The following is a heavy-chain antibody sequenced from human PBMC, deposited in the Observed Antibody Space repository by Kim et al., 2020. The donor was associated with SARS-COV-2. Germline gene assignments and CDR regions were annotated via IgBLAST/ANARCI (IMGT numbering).Heavy chain of an antibody. CDR3: ARTGAAAGTGWFDP. D-gene: IGHD6-13*01. Sequence: GGSLRLSCAASGFTFSSYSMNWVRQAPGKGLEWVSSISSSSSYIYYADSVKGRFTISRDNAKNSLYLQMNSLRAEDTAVYYCARTGAAAGTGWFDPWGQGTLVTVSS. CDR1: GFTFSSYS. CDR2: ISSSSSYI. J-gene: IGHJ5*02. V-gene: IGHV3-21*01.